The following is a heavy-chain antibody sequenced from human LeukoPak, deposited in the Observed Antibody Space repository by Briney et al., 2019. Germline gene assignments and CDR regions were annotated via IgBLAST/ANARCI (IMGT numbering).Heavy chain of an antibody. CDR1: GFTFSSYG. CDR2: ISYDGSNK. D-gene: IGHD1-7*01. CDR3: AKNLITGTTDY. J-gene: IGHJ4*02. Sequence: GGSLRLSCTASGFTFSSYGMHWVRQAPGKGLEWVAVISYDGSNKYYADSVKGRFTISRDNSKNTLYLQMNSLRAEDTAVYYCAKNLITGTTDYWGQGTLVTVSS. V-gene: IGHV3-30*18.